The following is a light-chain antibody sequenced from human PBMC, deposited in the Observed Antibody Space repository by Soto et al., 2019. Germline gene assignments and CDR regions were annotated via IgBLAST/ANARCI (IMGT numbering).Light chain of an antibody. CDR3: QQSYSTPIT. Sequence: DIQVTQSPSSVSASVGDRLTITCRASRDISNSLAWYQQTPGKAPKLLLRGASSLHRGVPSRFSGSGSGTDFTLTISSLQPEDFATYYCQQSYSTPITFGQGTRLEIK. V-gene: IGKV1-12*01. J-gene: IGKJ5*01. CDR1: RDISNS. CDR2: GAS.